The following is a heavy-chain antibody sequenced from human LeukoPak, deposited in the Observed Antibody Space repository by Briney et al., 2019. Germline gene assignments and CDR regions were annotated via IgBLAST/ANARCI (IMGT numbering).Heavy chain of an antibody. J-gene: IGHJ4*02. Sequence: SVKVSCKASGGTFSSYAISWVRQAPGQGLEWMGGIIPIFGTANYAQKFQGRVTITADESTSTAYMELSSLRSADTAVYYCAREGGYCSGGSCYNFDYWGQGTLVTVSS. V-gene: IGHV1-69*01. D-gene: IGHD2-15*01. CDR2: IIPIFGTA. CDR1: GGTFSSYA. CDR3: AREGGYCSGGSCYNFDY.